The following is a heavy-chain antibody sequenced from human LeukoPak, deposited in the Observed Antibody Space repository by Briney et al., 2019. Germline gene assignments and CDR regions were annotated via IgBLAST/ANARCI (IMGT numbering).Heavy chain of an antibody. J-gene: IGHJ1*01. CDR3: ASSPGIAVDPRFQH. Sequence: SETLSLTCTVSGYSISSGYYWGWIRQPPGKGLGWIGSIYHSGSTYYNPSLKSRVTISVDTSKNQFSLKLSSVTAADTAVYYCASSPGIAVDPRFQHWGQGTLVTVSS. CDR1: GYSISSGYY. D-gene: IGHD6-19*01. CDR2: IYHSGST. V-gene: IGHV4-38-2*02.